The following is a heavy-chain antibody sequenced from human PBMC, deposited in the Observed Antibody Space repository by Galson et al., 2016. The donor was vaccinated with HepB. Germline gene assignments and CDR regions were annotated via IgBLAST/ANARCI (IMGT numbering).Heavy chain of an antibody. CDR2: IFYSGST. J-gene: IGHJ5*02. V-gene: IGHV4-59*01. Sequence: ETLSLTCTVSGGSISHYYWNWIRQPPGKGLEWIGYIFYSGSTNYNPSLKSRVTISVDTSKHEFSLKLSSVPAADTAVYYCARRGKIGNVAFNWFDPWGQGTLVTVSS. CDR1: GGSISHYY. CDR3: ARRGKIGNVAFNWFDP. D-gene: IGHD3-16*01.